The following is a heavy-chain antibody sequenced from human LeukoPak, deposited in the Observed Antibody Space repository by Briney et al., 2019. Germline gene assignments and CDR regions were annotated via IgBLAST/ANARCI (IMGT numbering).Heavy chain of an antibody. V-gene: IGHV4-59*08. CDR1: GGSISTYY. J-gene: IGHJ4*02. CDR3: ARHYYDILTGYYYFDY. Sequence: SETLSLTCTVSGGSISTYYWSWIRQSPGKGLEWIGYVYYSGSTNYNPSLKSRVTISVDTSKNQFSLKLTSVTAADTAVYYCARHYYDILTGYYYFDYWGQGTLVTASS. CDR2: VYYSGST. D-gene: IGHD3-9*01.